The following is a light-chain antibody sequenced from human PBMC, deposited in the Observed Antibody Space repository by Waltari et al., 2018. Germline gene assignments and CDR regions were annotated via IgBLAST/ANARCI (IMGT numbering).Light chain of an antibody. CDR2: KAS. Sequence: DIQMTQSPSTLSASVADRVTITSRASQCISTWLACSQLLPGEAPKLRIYKASSLESGVPSRFSDSGSGTEFTLTISSLRPDDFATYYCQQYNESPYTFGQGTKLEIK. CDR3: QQYNESPYT. J-gene: IGKJ2*01. V-gene: IGKV1-5*03. CDR1: QCISTW.